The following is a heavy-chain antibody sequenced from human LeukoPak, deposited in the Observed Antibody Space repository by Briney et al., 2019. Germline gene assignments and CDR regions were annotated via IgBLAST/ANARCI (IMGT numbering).Heavy chain of an antibody. D-gene: IGHD2-2*01. CDR2: IYYIGST. J-gene: IGHJ4*02. V-gene: IGHV4-30-4*08. CDR3: ARVPYCGSTSCYGAGDY. Sequence: SETLSLTCTVSGGSITSTGYYWSWVRQPPGTGLEWIGYIYYIGSTYCNPSLKSRITISVDTSKNQFSLRLSSVTAADTAVYYCARVPYCGSTSCYGAGDYWGQGTLVTVSS. CDR1: GGSITSTGYY.